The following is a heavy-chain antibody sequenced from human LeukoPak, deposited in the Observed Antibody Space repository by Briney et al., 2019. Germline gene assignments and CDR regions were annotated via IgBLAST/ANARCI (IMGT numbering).Heavy chain of an antibody. Sequence: ASVKVSCKASGYTFTSYYMHWVRQAPGQRLEWMGIINPSGGSTSYAQKFQGRVTMTRDTSTSTVYMELSSLRSEDTAVYYCAKAVPAAILSYFQHWGQGTLGTVSS. CDR3: AKAVPAAILSYFQH. J-gene: IGHJ1*01. V-gene: IGHV1-46*01. CDR1: GYTFTSYY. D-gene: IGHD2-2*02. CDR2: INPSGGST.